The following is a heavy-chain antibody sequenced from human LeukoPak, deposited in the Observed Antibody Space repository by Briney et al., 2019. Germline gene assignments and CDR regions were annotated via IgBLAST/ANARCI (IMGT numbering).Heavy chain of an antibody. D-gene: IGHD2-2*01. CDR1: GCTFTNYG. V-gene: IGHV1-18*01. CDR2: ISDYNGNT. CDR3: ARRYIVVVPAATVGLNYVDY. J-gene: IGHJ4*02. Sequence: ASVKDSCKACGCTFTNYGISWLRQAPGQAREWMGWISDYNGNTNYAQKLKGRGTMTTDTSTSTDYMELRSLRSEDTAVYYCARRYIVVVPAATVGLNYVDYWGQGTLVTVSS.